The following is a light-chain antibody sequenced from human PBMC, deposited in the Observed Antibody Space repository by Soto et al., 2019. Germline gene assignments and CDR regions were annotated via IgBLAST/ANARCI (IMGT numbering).Light chain of an antibody. CDR1: QSVSDN. V-gene: IGKV3-20*01. CDR3: QQYGSSHPIT. CDR2: GAS. Sequence: EIVLTQSPATLAVSPGERVTLSFRASQSVSDNLAWYQQKPGQATRLLIYGASSRANGIPDRFSGSGSGTDFTLTIRRLEPEDFAVYYCQQYGSSHPITFGGGTKVDIK. J-gene: IGKJ4*01.